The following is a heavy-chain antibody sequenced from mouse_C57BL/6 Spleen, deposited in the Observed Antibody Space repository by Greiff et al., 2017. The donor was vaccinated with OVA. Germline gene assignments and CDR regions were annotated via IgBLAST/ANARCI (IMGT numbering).Heavy chain of an antibody. D-gene: IGHD1-1*01. J-gene: IGHJ1*03. CDR3: ARRDYYGRWYFDV. CDR1: GYTFTSYW. Sequence: QVQLQQPGAELVMPGASVKLSCKASGYTFTSYWMHWVKQRPGQGLEWIGEIDPSDSYTNYNQKFKGKSTLTVDKSSSTAYMQLSSLTSEDSAVYYCARRDYYGRWYFDVWGTGTTVTVS. V-gene: IGHV1-69*01. CDR2: IDPSDSYT.